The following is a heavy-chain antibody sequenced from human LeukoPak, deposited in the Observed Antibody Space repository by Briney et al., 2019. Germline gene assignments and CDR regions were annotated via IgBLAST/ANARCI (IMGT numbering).Heavy chain of an antibody. D-gene: IGHD3-3*01. J-gene: IGHJ2*01. Sequence: GGALTLSCEASGFSFNSYDMHWVRQVTGKGLDWVSAIGTCGDTYYADFVKGRFTISRENAKKSFYLEMNCLSAGATAVYYCARDRGYDFWSGSFDLWGRGTLVTVSS. V-gene: IGHV3-13*01. CDR2: IGTCGDT. CDR3: ARDRGYDFWSGSFDL. CDR1: GFSFNSYD.